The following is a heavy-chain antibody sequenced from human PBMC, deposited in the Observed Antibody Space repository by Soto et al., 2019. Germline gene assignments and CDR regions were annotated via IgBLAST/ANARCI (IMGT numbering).Heavy chain of an antibody. V-gene: IGHV1-69*01. CDR2: IIPIFGTA. D-gene: IGHD6-19*01. J-gene: IGHJ6*02. CDR1: GGTFSSYA. CDR3: ARARIAVAGINYYYYGMDV. Sequence: QVQLVQSGAEVKKPGSSVKVSCKASGGTFSSYAISWVRQAPGQGLEWMGGIIPIFGTANYAQKIQGRVTITADESTSTAYMELSSLRSEDTAVYYCARARIAVAGINYYYYGMDVWGQGTTVTVSS.